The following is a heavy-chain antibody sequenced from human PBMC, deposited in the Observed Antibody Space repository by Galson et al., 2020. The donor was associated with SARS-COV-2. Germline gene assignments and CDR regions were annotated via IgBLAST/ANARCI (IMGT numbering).Heavy chain of an antibody. V-gene: IGHV4-39*07. D-gene: IGHD6-6*01. Sequence: SDTLSLTCTVSGGSITSNYYYWGWSRQSPGKGLEWIGSIHYSGSTYYNPSLKSRVTISVDTSKNQFSLKLSSVTAADTAVYYCARGSGSSSSGWYFDLWGRGTLVTVSS. J-gene: IGHJ2*01. CDR2: IHYSGST. CDR3: ARGSGSSSSGWYFDL. CDR1: GGSITSNYYY.